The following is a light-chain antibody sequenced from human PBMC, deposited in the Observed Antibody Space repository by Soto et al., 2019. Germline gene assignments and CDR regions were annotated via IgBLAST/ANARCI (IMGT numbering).Light chain of an antibody. CDR2: AAS. V-gene: IGKV1-39*01. J-gene: IGKJ2*01. CDR1: QSFSSW. CDR3: QQSYSLPYT. Sequence: DIKMTQSPSTLSASVGDRVTITCRASQSFSSWLAWYQQKPGKAPKLPIYAASSLQSGVSSRFSGSGSGTDFTLTISSLQPEDSATYYCQQSYSLPYTFGQGTKVDIK.